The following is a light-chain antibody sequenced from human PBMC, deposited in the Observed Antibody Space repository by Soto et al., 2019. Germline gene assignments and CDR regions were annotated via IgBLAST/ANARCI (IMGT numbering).Light chain of an antibody. Sequence: EVVMTQSPATLSVSPGDTATLSSRASQSVSSSLAWYQQKPGQAPRLLIYGASTRATGVPARFSGSGSGADFTLTISSLEPEDFALYYCQQHINWPLTFGGGTKVDIK. CDR1: QSVSSS. J-gene: IGKJ4*01. CDR2: GAS. CDR3: QQHINWPLT. V-gene: IGKV3-15*01.